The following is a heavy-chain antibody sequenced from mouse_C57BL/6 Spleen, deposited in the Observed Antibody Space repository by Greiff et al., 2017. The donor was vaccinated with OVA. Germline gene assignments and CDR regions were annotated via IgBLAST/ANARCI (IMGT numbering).Heavy chain of an antibody. CDR2: INPSSGYP. CDR3: AREHDGEDY. Sequence: VQGVESGAELAKPGASVKLSCKASGYTFTSYWMHWVKQRPGQGLEWIGYINPSSGYPKYNQKLQDKATLTADKSSSTAYMQLSSLTYEDSAVYYCAREHDGEDYWGQGTTLTVSS. V-gene: IGHV1-7*01. D-gene: IGHD2-3*01. J-gene: IGHJ2*01. CDR1: GYTFTSYW.